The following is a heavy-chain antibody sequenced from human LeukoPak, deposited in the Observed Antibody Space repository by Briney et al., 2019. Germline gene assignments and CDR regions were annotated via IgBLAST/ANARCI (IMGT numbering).Heavy chain of an antibody. CDR3: AREIAVTGTKAFDV. V-gene: IGHV1-2*02. CDR2: INPNSGGT. J-gene: IGHJ3*01. Sequence: GASVKLSCKASGYTFTDYYIHWVRQAPGQGLELMGWINPNSGGTNYAQNFQGRVTMTRDTPISTAYMELSRLTSDDMAVYYCAREIAVTGTKAFDVWGQGTMVTVSS. CDR1: GYTFTDYY. D-gene: IGHD6-19*01.